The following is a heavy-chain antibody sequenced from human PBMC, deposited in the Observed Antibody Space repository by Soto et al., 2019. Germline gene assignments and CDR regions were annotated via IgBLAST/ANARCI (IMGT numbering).Heavy chain of an antibody. J-gene: IGHJ6*02. CDR1: GGSFSGYY. V-gene: IGHV4-34*01. CDR3: ARGTRARPRITILGVVNGNYYYYGMDV. Sequence: SETLSLTCAVYGGSFSGYYWSWIRQPPGKGLEWIGEINHSGSTNYNPSLKSRVFISVDTSKNQFSLNLSSVTAADTAVYYCARGTRARPRITILGVVNGNYYYYGMDVWGQGTTVTVSS. CDR2: INHSGST. D-gene: IGHD3-3*01.